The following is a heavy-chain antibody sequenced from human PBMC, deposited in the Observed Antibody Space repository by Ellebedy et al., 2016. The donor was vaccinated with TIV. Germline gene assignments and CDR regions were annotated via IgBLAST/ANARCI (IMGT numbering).Heavy chain of an antibody. CDR1: GFFVHTNY. D-gene: IGHD6-19*01. CDR3: ARDPRYTSGWL. CDR2: LYSNGDT. J-gene: IGHJ4*02. Sequence: PGGSLSLSCAASGFFVHTNYMHRVRQAPGTGLEWVSILYSNGDTYYADSVKGRFTISRDNSKSTLYLQMNSLRAEDTAVYFCARDPRYTSGWLWGQGTLVTVSS. V-gene: IGHV3-53*01.